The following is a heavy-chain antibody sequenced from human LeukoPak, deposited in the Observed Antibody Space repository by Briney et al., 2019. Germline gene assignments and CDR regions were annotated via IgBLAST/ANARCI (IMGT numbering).Heavy chain of an antibody. CDR2: INHSGST. V-gene: IGHV4-34*01. J-gene: IGHJ6*03. CDR1: GGSFSGYY. Sequence: PSETLSLTCVVSGGSFSGYYWSWIRQPPGKGLEWIGEINHSGSTNYNPSLKSRVTISVDTSKNQFSLKLSSVTAADTAVYYCARVTIFGVAVPPYYYYYYMDVWGKGTTVTVSS. CDR3: ARVTIFGVAVPPYYYYYYMDV. D-gene: IGHD3-3*01.